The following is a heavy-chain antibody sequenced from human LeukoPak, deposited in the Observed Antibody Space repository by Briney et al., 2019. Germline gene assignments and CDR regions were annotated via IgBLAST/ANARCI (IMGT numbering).Heavy chain of an antibody. CDR3: AREGPMSDSSGYYVDY. CDR1: GYTFTSYY. CDR2: INPSGGST. Sequence: ASVKVSCKASGYTFTSYYMHWVRQAPGQGLEWMGIINPSGGSTSYAQKFQGRVTMTRDMSTSTVYMELSSLRSEDTAVYYCAREGPMSDSSGYYVDYWGQGTLVTVSS. V-gene: IGHV1-46*01. D-gene: IGHD3-22*01. J-gene: IGHJ4*02.